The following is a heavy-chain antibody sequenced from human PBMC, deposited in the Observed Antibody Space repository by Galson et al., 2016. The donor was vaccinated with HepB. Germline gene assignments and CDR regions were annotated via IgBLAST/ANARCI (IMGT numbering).Heavy chain of an antibody. V-gene: IGHV3-66*01. D-gene: IGHD3-10*01. CDR1: GFTVSSNC. CDR2: ICDGGSA. CDR3: ARDPPGVPDFALDV. J-gene: IGHJ6*02. Sequence: SLRLSCAGSGFTVSSNCMSWVRQAPGKGLEWVSLICDGGSAYYTDSVKARFTISRDNSKNTLYLQMNNLRPEDTAVYFCARDPPGVPDFALDVWGQGTTVTVSS.